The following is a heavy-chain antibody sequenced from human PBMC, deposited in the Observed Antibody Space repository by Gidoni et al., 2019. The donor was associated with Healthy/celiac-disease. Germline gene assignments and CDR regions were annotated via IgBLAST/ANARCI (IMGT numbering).Heavy chain of an antibody. D-gene: IGHD3-10*01. CDR3: ARLTTMVLDY. CDR1: GGSISSSRYY. J-gene: IGHJ4*02. Sequence: QLQLQESGPGLVTPSETLSPTCTVPGGSISSSRYYWGWIRQPPGKGLEWIGSIYYSGSTYYNPSLKGRVTISVDTSKNQFSLKLSSVTAADTAVYYCARLTTMVLDYWGQGTLVTVSS. CDR2: IYYSGST. V-gene: IGHV4-39*01.